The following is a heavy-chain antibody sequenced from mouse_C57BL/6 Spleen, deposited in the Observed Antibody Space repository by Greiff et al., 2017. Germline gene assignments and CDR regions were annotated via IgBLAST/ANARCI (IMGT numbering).Heavy chain of an antibody. CDR3: ARTWGEDYFDY. CDR2: ISNGGGST. V-gene: IGHV5-12*01. CDR1: GFTFSDYY. Sequence: EVMLVESGGGLVQPGGSLKLSCAASGFTFSDYYMYWVRQTPEKRLEWVAYISNGGGSTYYPDTVKGRFTISRDNAKNTLYLQMSRLKSEDTAMYYCARTWGEDYFDYWGQGTTLTVSS. D-gene: IGHD4-1*01. J-gene: IGHJ2*01.